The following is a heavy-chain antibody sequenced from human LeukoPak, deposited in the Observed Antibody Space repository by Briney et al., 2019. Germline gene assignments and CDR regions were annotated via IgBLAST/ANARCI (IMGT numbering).Heavy chain of an antibody. CDR1: GFTFSTYA. J-gene: IGHJ4*02. CDR3: ARAAPDYYGSGSYPYYFDY. D-gene: IGHD3-10*01. CDR2: IYSGGST. Sequence: GGSLRLSCAASGFTFSTYAMSWVRQAPGKGLEWVSVIYSGGSTYYADSVKGRFTISRDNSKNTLYPQMNSLRAEDTAVYYCARAAPDYYGSGSYPYYFDYWGQGTLVTVSS. V-gene: IGHV3-53*01.